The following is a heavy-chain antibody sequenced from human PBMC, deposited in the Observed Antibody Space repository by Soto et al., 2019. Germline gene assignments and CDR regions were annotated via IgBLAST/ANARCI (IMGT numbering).Heavy chain of an antibody. CDR3: GREYSGRLDY. CDR2: ISGSGGST. V-gene: IGHV3-23*01. J-gene: IGHJ4*02. Sequence: EVQLLESGGGLVQPGGSLRLSCAASGFTFSSYAMSWVRQAPGKGLEWVSAISGSGGSTYYADSVQGRFTISRDNSKNTLYLQMDSVRAEDTAVYDCGREYSGRLDYWGQGTLVTVSS. D-gene: IGHD6-13*01. CDR1: GFTFSSYA.